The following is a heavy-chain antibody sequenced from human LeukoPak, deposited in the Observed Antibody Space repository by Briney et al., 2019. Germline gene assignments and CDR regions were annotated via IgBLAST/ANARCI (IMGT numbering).Heavy chain of an antibody. CDR3: ARGADSNYDILTGYSRIYFDY. CDR1: GGSISSGGYS. V-gene: IGHV4-30-2*01. D-gene: IGHD3-9*01. CDR2: IYHSGST. J-gene: IGHJ4*02. Sequence: SETLSLTCAVSGGSISSGGYSWSWIRQPPGKGLEWIGYIYHSGSTYYNPSLKSRVTISVDRSKSQFSLKLSSVTAADTAVYYCARGADSNYDILTGYSRIYFDYWGQGTLVTVSS.